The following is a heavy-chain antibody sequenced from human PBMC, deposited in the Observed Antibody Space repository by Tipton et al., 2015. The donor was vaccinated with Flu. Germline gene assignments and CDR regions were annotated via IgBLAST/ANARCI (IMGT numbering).Heavy chain of an antibody. V-gene: IGHV4-61*02. D-gene: IGHD6-6*01. J-gene: IGHJ4*02. Sequence: LRLSCTVSGGSISRGSYYYNWIRQPAGEGLEWIGRIYTNANTNYKASLKSRVTISIDRPKNQFSLRLTSVTASDAAVHYCARHQSSSLLPFDYWDQGTLVTVSS. CDR2: IYTNANT. CDR1: GGSISRGSYY. CDR3: ARHQSSSLLPFDY.